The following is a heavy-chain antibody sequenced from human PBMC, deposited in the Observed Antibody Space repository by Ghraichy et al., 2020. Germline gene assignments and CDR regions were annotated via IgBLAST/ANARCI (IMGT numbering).Heavy chain of an antibody. CDR2: ISGGGGRTV. Sequence: GSLRLSCAASGFTFSNYEMNWVRQAPGKGLEWLSYISGGGGRTVHYADSMKGRFTISRDNAKNSLFLHMNSLTTEDTAVYFCARGGVVATTDDYYYYYGLDVWGQGTTVTVSS. J-gene: IGHJ6*02. CDR1: GFTFSNYE. D-gene: IGHD1-26*01. V-gene: IGHV3-48*03. CDR3: ARGGVVATTDDYYYYYGLDV.